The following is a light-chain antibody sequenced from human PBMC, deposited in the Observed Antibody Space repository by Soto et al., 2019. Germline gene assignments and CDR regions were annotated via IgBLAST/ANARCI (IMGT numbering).Light chain of an antibody. Sequence: QSVLTQPPSMSGTPGQRVTISCSGSSSNIGSNIVNWYQQLPGTAPKLLIYRNTQRPSGVPDRFSGSKSGTSASLAISGLQSEVEADYYCAAWDDSLNGVVFGGGTKLTVL. CDR1: SSNIGSNI. CDR2: RNT. V-gene: IGLV1-44*01. J-gene: IGLJ2*01. CDR3: AAWDDSLNGVV.